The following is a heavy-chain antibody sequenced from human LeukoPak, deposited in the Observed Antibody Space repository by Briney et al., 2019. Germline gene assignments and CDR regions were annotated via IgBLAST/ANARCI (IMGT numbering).Heavy chain of an antibody. CDR1: GFTFSNYA. V-gene: IGHV3-23*01. CDR2: VSGNGVST. J-gene: IGHJ4*02. CDR3: ARLSGNYYFDY. D-gene: IGHD1-26*01. Sequence: GGSLRLSCAASGFTFSNYAMTWVRQAPGKGLEWVSAVSGNGVSTFYTDSVKGRFSISRDNSKNTVYLQMNSLRADDTAVYYCARLSGNYYFDYWGQGPLVTVSS.